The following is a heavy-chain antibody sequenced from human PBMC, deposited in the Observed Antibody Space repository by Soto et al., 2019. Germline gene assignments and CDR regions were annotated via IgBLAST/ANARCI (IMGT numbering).Heavy chain of an antibody. J-gene: IGHJ4*02. CDR1: GGSISSYY. CDR2: IYYSGST. D-gene: IGHD1-26*01. V-gene: IGHV4-59*01. CDR3: ARRYGSCFDY. Sequence: QVQLQESGPGLVKPSETLSLTCTVSGGSISSYYWSWIRQPPGKGLEWIGYIYYSGSTNYNPPLKSRVTISVDTSKNLFSLKLSSVTAADTAVYYCARRYGSCFDYWGQGTLVADSS.